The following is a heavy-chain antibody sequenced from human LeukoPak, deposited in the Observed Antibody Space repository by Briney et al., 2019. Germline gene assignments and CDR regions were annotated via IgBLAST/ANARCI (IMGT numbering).Heavy chain of an antibody. CDR3: ARQWGYYYGSGSYYQGGAFDI. CDR2: IYHSGST. J-gene: IGHJ3*02. V-gene: IGHV4-38-2*01. CDR1: GYSISSGYY. D-gene: IGHD3-10*01. Sequence: SETLSLTCAASGYSISSGYYWGWIRQPPGKGLEWIGSIYHSGSTYYNPSPKSRVTTSVDTSKNQFSLKLSSVTAADTAVYYCARQWGYYYGSGSYYQGGAFDIWGQGTMVTVSS.